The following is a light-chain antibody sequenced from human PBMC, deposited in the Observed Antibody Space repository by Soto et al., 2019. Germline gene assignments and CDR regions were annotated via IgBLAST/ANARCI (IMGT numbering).Light chain of an antibody. CDR1: QGISSY. CDR3: QQLITYPLT. CDR2: AAS. Sequence: DIQLTQSPSFLSASVGDRVAITCRASQGISSYLAWYQQKPGKAPKLLIYAASTLQSGVPSRFSGSGFGTEFTLTISSLQPEDFATYYCQQLITYPLTCGGGTKVEIK. J-gene: IGKJ4*01. V-gene: IGKV1-9*01.